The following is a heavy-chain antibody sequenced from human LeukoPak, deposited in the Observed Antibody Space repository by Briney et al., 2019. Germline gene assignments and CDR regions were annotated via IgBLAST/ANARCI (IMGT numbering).Heavy chain of an antibody. V-gene: IGHV4-34*01. CDR3: ARVRRLSSGWYTYYYYGMDV. CDR1: GGSFSGYY. J-gene: IGHJ6*02. CDR2: INHSGST. Sequence: PSETLSLTCAVYGGSFSGYYWSWIRQPPGKGLEWIGEINHSGSTNYNPSLKSRVTISVDTSKSQFSLKLSSVTAADTAVYYCARVRRLSSGWYTYYYYGMDVWGQGTTVTVCS. D-gene: IGHD6-19*01.